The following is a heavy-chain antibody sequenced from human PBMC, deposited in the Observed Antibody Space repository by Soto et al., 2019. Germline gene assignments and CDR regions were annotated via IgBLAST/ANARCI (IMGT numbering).Heavy chain of an antibody. V-gene: IGHV4-4*02. CDR2: IYHSGST. CDR1: GDSISSSNW. D-gene: IGHD7-27*01. Sequence: SETLSLTCAVSGDSISSSNWWSWVRQPPGKGLEWIGEIYHSGSTNYNPSLNSRLTISVDNPKNQFSLKLSSVTAADTAVYYCARKNWDYYYYGMDVWGQGTTVTVSS. CDR3: ARKNWDYYYYGMDV. J-gene: IGHJ6*02.